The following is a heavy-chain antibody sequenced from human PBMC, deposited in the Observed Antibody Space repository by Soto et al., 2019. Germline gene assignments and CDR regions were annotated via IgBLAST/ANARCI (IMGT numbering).Heavy chain of an antibody. V-gene: IGHV2-5*02. J-gene: IGHJ2*01. Sequence: QITLNESGPTLVKPTQTLTLTCTFSGFSLGTYGVGVGWIRQPPGKALEWLALIYWDDDKRYSPSLKSRLTITKDTSKRQVFLTLTNIDPVDTATYYCAHRGGGIVAWYFDLWGRGTPVIVSS. CDR1: GFSLGTYGVG. CDR3: AHRGGGIVAWYFDL. D-gene: IGHD1-26*01. CDR2: IYWDDDK.